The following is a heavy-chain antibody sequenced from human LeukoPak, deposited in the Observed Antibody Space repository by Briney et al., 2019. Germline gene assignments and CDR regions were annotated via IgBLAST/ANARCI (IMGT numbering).Heavy chain of an antibody. J-gene: IGHJ3*02. CDR1: GYTFTNYY. V-gene: IGHV1-46*01. Sequence: SVKVSCKASGYTFTNYYIHWVRQAGGQGVEWMGLINPGGDNTDYAQNFQGRVTMTRDTSTSTVYMGLSSLRSEDTAVYYCARIRDGYNDAYDIWGQGTMVTVSS. D-gene: IGHD5-24*01. CDR2: INPGGDNT. CDR3: ARIRDGYNDAYDI.